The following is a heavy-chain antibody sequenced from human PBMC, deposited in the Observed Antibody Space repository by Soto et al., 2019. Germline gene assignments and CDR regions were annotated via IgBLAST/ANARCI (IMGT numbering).Heavy chain of an antibody. CDR2: IWYDGSNK. Sequence: ESGGGVVQPGRSLRLSCAASGFTFSSYGMHWVRQAPGKGLEWVAVIWYDGSNKYYADSVKGRFTISRDNSKNTLYLQMNSLRAEDTAVYYCARDARPYYYGMDDWGQGTTVTVSS. V-gene: IGHV3-33*01. CDR1: GFTFSSYG. J-gene: IGHJ6*02. D-gene: IGHD6-25*01. CDR3: ARDARPYYYGMDD.